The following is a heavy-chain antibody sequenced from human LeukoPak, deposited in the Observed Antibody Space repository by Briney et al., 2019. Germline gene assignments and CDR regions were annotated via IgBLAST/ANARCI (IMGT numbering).Heavy chain of an antibody. Sequence: TSVMVSCRTSGESFTGDDMDGGRQTPGQGLEWMGWINPNSGGTSSAQKFQGRVTMTRDTSITTVYMEVRWLTSDDTAVYYCARADRLHGGPYLIGPWGQGTLVTVSS. CDR1: GESFTGDD. CDR2: INPNSGGT. D-gene: IGHD2-21*01. V-gene: IGHV1-2*02. CDR3: ARADRLHGGPYLIGP. J-gene: IGHJ5*02.